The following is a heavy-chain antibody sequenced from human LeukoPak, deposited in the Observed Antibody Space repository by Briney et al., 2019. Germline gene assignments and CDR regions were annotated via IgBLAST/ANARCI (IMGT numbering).Heavy chain of an antibody. CDR1: GFTFSSYD. CDR3: AKRYYCDSTSCYGFDY. V-gene: IGHV3-23*01. J-gene: IGHJ4*02. Sequence: QPGGSLRLSCAASGFTFSSYDMSWVRQAPGKGLEWVSAISGNSDSTYYADSVNVRFTISRDNSKNTLSLQMNSLGADDTALYYCAKRYYCDSTSCYGFDYWGQGTLVTVSS. D-gene: IGHD2-2*01. CDR2: ISGNSDST.